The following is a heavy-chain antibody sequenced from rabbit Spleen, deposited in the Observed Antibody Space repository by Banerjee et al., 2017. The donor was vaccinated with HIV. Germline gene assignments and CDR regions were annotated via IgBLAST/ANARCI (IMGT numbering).Heavy chain of an antibody. CDR3: ARSGYVGGDYTWDL. CDR2: IDPFFGTT. Sequence: QLKESGGGLVQPGGSLKLSCKGSGFDFSSYYMSWVRQAPGKGLEWIGYIDPFFGTTYFASWVNGRFTISSDNAQNTVFLQLTSLTAADTATYFCARSGYVGGDYTWDLWGPGTLVTVS. J-gene: IGHJ4*01. D-gene: IGHD1-1*01. V-gene: IGHV1S7*01. CDR1: GFDFSSYY.